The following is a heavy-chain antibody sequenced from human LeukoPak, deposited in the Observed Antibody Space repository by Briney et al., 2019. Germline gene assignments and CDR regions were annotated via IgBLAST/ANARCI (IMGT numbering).Heavy chain of an antibody. V-gene: IGHV1-69*13. J-gene: IGHJ4*02. CDR3: ARSEGEMATTPFECFDY. D-gene: IGHD5-24*01. CDR1: GGTFSSYA. Sequence: SVKVSCKASGGTFSSYAISWVRQAPGQGLEWMGGIIPIFGTANYAQKFQGRVTITADESTSTAYMELSSLRSEDTAVYYCARSEGEMATTPFECFDYWGQGTLVTVSS. CDR2: IIPIFGTA.